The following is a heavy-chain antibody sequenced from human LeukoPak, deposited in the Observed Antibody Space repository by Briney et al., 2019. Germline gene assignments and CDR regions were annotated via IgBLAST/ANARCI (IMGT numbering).Heavy chain of an antibody. CDR3: ARLITGTTAAIDY. V-gene: IGHV4-59*12. CDR2: NFYSGSA. D-gene: IGHD1-7*01. CDR1: GGSISSYH. J-gene: IGHJ4*02. Sequence: SETLSLTCTVSGGSISSYHWSWIRQPPGKGLEWIGYNFYSGSANYNPSLKSRVTISLDTSKNQFSLRLSSVTAADTAVYYCARLITGTTAAIDYWGQGTLVTVSS.